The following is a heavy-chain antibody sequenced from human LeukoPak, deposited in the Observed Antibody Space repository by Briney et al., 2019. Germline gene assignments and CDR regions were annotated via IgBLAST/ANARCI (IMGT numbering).Heavy chain of an antibody. CDR1: GYSINSAFY. J-gene: IGHJ4*02. Sequence: SETLSLTCTVSGYSINSAFYWGWIRVPPGKGLEWIGSVFHRGTTYYNSSLKSRVNISIDTSKNQFSLKLSSVTAADTAVYYCARLDSSGYFDYWGQGTLVTVSS. D-gene: IGHD3-22*01. V-gene: IGHV4-38-2*02. CDR3: ARLDSSGYFDY. CDR2: VFHRGTT.